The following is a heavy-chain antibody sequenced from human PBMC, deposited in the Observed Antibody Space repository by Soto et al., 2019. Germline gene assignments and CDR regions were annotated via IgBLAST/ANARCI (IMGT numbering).Heavy chain of an antibody. V-gene: IGHV3-23*01. Sequence: AGGSLRLSCAASGFTFSSYAMSWVRQAPGKGLEWVSAISGSGGSTYYADSVKGRFTISRDNSKNTLYLQMNSLRAEDTAVYYCAKDRGSMVRGAYNWFDPWGQGTLVTVSS. J-gene: IGHJ5*02. D-gene: IGHD3-10*01. CDR2: ISGSGGST. CDR3: AKDRGSMVRGAYNWFDP. CDR1: GFTFSSYA.